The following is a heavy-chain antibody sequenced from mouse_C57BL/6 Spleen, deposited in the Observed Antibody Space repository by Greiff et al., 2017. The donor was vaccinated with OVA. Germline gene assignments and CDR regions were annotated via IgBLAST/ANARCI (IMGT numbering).Heavy chain of an antibody. D-gene: IGHD1-1*01. J-gene: IGHJ4*01. CDR3: AVRYGRPYAMDY. CDR1: GYSFTGYY. Sequence: EVQLQQSGPELVKPGASVKISCKASGYSFTGYYMNWVKQSPEKSLEWIGEINPRTGGTTYNQKFKAKATLTVDKSSSTAYMQLKSLTSEDSAVYYWAVRYGRPYAMDYWGQGTSVTVSS. CDR2: INPRTGGT. V-gene: IGHV1-42*01.